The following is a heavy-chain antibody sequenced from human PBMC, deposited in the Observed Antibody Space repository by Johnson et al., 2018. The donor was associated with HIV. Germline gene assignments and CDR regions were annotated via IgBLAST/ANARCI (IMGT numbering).Heavy chain of an antibody. V-gene: IGHV3-33*08. Sequence: QVQLVESGGGVVQPGRSLRLSCAASGFTFSSYAMHWVRQAPGKGLEWVAVIWYDGSNKYYADSVKGRFTISRDNSKNTLYLQMNSLRAEDTAVYYCTTHSGYESDAFDIWGQGTMVTVSS. CDR2: IWYDGSNK. J-gene: IGHJ3*02. CDR1: GFTFSSYA. CDR3: TTHSGYESDAFDI. D-gene: IGHD5-12*01.